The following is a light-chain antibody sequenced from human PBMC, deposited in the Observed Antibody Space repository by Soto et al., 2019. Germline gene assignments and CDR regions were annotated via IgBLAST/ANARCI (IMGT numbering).Light chain of an antibody. V-gene: IGLV1-40*01. CDR1: SSNIGAGYD. J-gene: IGLJ2*01. Sequence: QSVLTQPPSVSGAPGQRVTISCTGSSSNIGAGYDVHWYQQLPGSAPKLLIYGNTNRPSGVPDRFSGSKSGPSASLAITGLQAEDEADYYCQSYDNSLSGLFGGGTKLTVL. CDR3: QSYDNSLSGL. CDR2: GNT.